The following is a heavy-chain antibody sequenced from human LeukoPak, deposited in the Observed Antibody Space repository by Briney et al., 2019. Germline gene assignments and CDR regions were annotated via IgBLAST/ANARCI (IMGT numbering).Heavy chain of an antibody. J-gene: IGHJ4*02. D-gene: IGHD3-10*01. V-gene: IGHV4-39*07. CDR3: ARAQVSLLLWFGETFDY. CDR2: IYHSGST. CDR1: GGSISSSSYY. Sequence: SETLSLTCTVSGGSISSSSYYWGWIRQPPGKGLEWIGTIYHSGSTYYNPSLKSRVTISVDTSKNQFSLKLSSVTAADTAVYYCARAQVSLLLWFGETFDYWGQGTLVTVSS.